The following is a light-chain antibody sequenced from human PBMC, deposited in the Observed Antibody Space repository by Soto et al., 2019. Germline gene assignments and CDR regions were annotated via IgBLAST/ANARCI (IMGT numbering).Light chain of an antibody. CDR2: GAS. J-gene: IGKJ5*01. CDR3: QQYTGPPTT. CDR1: QSITNNY. V-gene: IGKV3-20*01. Sequence: EIVLTQSPGTLSLSPGERATLSCRASQSITNNYLAWYQQKPGRAHRLLIYGASSRATGIPDRFSGSGSGTDFTLTITRLEPEDSAVYFCQQYTGPPTTFGQGTRLEIK.